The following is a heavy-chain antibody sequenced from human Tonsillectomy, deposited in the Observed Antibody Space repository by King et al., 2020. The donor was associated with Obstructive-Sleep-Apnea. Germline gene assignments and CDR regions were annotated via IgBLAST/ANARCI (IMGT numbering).Heavy chain of an antibody. V-gene: IGHV3-21*01. Sequence: EVQLVESGGGLVKPGGSVRLSCAASGFTFSGYSLNWVRQAPGKGLEWVSSISSSSTYIYYADSVKGRFTISRDNAKKSLYLQMNSLRAEDTAVYYCARNNVYGDSGYYFGMDVWGQGTTVPVSS. CDR3: ARNNVYGDSGYYFGMDV. CDR2: ISSSSTYI. D-gene: IGHD4-17*01. J-gene: IGHJ6*02. CDR1: GFTFSGYS.